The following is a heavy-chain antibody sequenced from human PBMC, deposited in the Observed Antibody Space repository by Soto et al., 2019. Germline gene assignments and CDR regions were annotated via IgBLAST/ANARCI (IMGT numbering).Heavy chain of an antibody. D-gene: IGHD3-10*01. J-gene: IGHJ5*02. Sequence: QVQLQESGPGLVKPSQTLSLTCTVSGGSISSGGYYWSWIRQHPGKGLEWIGYIYYSGSTYYNPSLNSRVTISVDTSKNQFSLKLSSVTAADTAVYYCARIPPRRPTMAEVDNWFDPWGQGTLVTVSS. CDR2: IYYSGST. CDR1: GGSISSGGYY. V-gene: IGHV4-31*03. CDR3: ARIPPRRPTMAEVDNWFDP.